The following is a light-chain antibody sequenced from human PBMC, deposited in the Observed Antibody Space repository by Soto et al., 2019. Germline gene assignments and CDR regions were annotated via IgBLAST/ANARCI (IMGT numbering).Light chain of an antibody. CDR3: QQSYTFPWT. Sequence: DLQVTQSPSSVSASVGDRVTITCRASQGISTWLTWYQQTPGKAPKLLSSAASSLQSGVISRFSGSGSGTDFTVTVSSLQTKDFATDYCQQSYTFPWTFGQGTKVEIK. J-gene: IGKJ1*01. CDR1: QGISTW. V-gene: IGKV1D-12*01. CDR2: AAS.